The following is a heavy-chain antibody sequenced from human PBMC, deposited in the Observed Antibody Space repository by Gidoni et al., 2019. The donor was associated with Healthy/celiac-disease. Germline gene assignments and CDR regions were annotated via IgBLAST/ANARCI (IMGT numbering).Heavy chain of an antibody. CDR1: GYTFTSYY. Sequence: QVQLVQSGAEVKKPGASVKVSCKASGYTFTSYYMHWVRQAPGQGLEWMGIINPSGGSTSYAQKFQGRVTMTRDTSTSTVYMELSSLRSEDTAVYYCASSSWNRNYYYYGMDVWGQGTTVTVSS. V-gene: IGHV1-46*03. CDR3: ASSSWNRNYYYYGMDV. CDR2: INPSGGST. J-gene: IGHJ6*02. D-gene: IGHD6-13*01.